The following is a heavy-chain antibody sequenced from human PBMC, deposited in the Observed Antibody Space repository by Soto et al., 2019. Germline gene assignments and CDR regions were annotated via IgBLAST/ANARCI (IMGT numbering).Heavy chain of an antibody. J-gene: IGHJ4*02. Sequence: PGGSLRLSCDASGFTFSNYSINGVRQAPGKGLEWVAYISSSSSTIYYSDSVKGGLTISRDNAKNPLYLQMNSLRAEDTAVYYCARESDSFDDWGQGT. V-gene: IGHV3-48*01. CDR1: GFTFSNYS. CDR2: ISSSSSTI. CDR3: ARESDSFDD.